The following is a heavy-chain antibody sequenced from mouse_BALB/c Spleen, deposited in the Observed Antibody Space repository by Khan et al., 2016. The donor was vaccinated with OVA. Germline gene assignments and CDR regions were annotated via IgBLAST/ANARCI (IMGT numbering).Heavy chain of an antibody. D-gene: IGHD1-2*01. J-gene: IGHJ2*01. Sequence: VQLQQSGPELVKPGASVKMSCKASGYTFSTYVMHWVKQKPGQGLEWIGYINPYNDGTKFNEKFKGKATLTSDISSSTAYMELSSLTSEDSAVYYCERRLDYFDSWGQGTTLTVSS. V-gene: IGHV1S136*01. CDR1: GYTFSTYV. CDR2: INPYNDGT. CDR3: ERRLDYFDS.